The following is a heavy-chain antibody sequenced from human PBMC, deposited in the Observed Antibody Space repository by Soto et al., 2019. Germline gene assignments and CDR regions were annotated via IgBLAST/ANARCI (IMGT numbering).Heavy chain of an antibody. CDR1: GFTFSSYA. Sequence: GGSLRLSCSASGFTFSSYAMHWVRQAPGKGLEYVSAISGKGGSKYYANSVKGRFNSSRDNSKNTLYLQMSSLRAEDTAVYYCVNRGFLELLFPKIRDFDIWGQGTMVTVSS. CDR3: VNRGFLELLFPKIRDFDI. CDR2: ISGKGGSK. V-gene: IGHV3-64D*08. J-gene: IGHJ3*02. D-gene: IGHD3-3*01.